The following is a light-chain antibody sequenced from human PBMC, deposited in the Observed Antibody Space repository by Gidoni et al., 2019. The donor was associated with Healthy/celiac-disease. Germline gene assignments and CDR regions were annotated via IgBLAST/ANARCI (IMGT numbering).Light chain of an antibody. CDR1: QSISSW. CDR3: QQYNSILGS. Sequence: DIQMTQSPSTLSASVGDRVTITCRASQSISSWLAWYQQKPGKAPKLLIYKASSLESGVPSRFSGSGSGTEFTLTISSLQPDDFATYYCQQYNSILGSFGPXTKVDIK. J-gene: IGKJ3*01. V-gene: IGKV1-5*03. CDR2: KAS.